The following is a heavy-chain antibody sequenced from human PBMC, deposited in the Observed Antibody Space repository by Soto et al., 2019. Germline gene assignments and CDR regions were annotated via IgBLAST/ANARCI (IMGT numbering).Heavy chain of an antibody. D-gene: IGHD5-18*01. CDR3: AHYSPTSGGLDV. CDR2: TRNKANSYTT. Sequence: AGGSLRLSCAASGFTFSDHYMDWVRQAPGKGLEWIGRTRNKANSYTTEYAASVKVRFTISRDDSKSSLYLQMNSLKIDDTAVYYCAHYSPTSGGLDVWGQGTTVTVS. CDR1: GFTFSDHY. J-gene: IGHJ6*02. V-gene: IGHV3-72*01.